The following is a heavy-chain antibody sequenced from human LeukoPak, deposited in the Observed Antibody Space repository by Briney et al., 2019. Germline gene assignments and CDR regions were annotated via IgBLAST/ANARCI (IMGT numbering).Heavy chain of an antibody. D-gene: IGHD3-22*01. CDR2: IYSGGST. CDR3: ARDPSPYYYDSSGYSD. CDR1: GGSISGSSYY. V-gene: IGHV3-53*01. J-gene: IGHJ4*02. Sequence: ETLSLTCTVSGGSISGSSYYWGWVRQAPGKGLEWVSVIYSGGSTYYADSVKGRFTISRDNSKNTLYLQMNSLRAEDTAVYYCARDPSPYYYDSSGYSDWGQGTLVTVSS.